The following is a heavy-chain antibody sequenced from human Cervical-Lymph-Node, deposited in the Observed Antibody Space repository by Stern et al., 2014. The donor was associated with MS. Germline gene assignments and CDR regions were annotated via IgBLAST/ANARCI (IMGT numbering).Heavy chain of an antibody. J-gene: IGHJ4*02. CDR1: GYTFTNYA. CDR3: ARGYNTTYLDY. D-gene: IGHD1-14*01. V-gene: IGHV1-3*01. CDR2: IHPGNGDA. Sequence: VQLVQSGAEVKKPGASVKVSCKASGYTFTNYALHWVRQAPGQRPEWMGWIHPGNGDAKYSQNFQDRVTITRDTSANTVYMELRSLRVEDTAMYYCARGYNTTYLDYWGQGTLVTVSS.